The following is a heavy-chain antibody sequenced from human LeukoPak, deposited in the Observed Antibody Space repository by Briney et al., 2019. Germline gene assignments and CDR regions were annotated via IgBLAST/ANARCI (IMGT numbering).Heavy chain of an antibody. V-gene: IGHV4-34*01. J-gene: IGHJ4*02. CDR3: ARGETYYYGSGSYLD. CDR1: GGSFSGYY. Sequence: SETLSLICAVYGGSFSGYYWSWIRQPPGKGLEWIGEINHSGSTNYNPSLKSRVTISVDTSKNQFSLKLSSVTAADTAVYYCARGETYYYGSGSYLDWGQGTLVTVSS. CDR2: INHSGST. D-gene: IGHD3-10*01.